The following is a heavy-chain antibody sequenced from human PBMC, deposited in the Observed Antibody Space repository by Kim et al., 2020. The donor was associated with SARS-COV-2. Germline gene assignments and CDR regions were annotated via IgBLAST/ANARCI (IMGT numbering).Heavy chain of an antibody. J-gene: IGHJ4*02. CDR3: AKRESYDSNGRYSRDF. Sequence: VQGRFTISRDNSKNTLYLQMHSLSAEDAAVYYCAKRESYDSNGRYSRDFWGQGTLVTVSS. V-gene: IGHV3-23*01. D-gene: IGHD3-22*01.